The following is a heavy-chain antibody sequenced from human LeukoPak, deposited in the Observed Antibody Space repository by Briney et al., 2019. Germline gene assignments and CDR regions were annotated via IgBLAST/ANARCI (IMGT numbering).Heavy chain of an antibody. V-gene: IGHV1-18*01. CDR3: AREGDYYGSRSQKGYHYYMDV. J-gene: IGHJ6*03. CDR2: ISGYTGHT. Sequence: GASVKVSCKASGYRFNTYAISWVRQAPGQGLEWVGWISGYTGHTENAQKFQGRVTMTTDTSTSTAYMELRSLRSDDTAVYYCAREGDYYGSRSQKGYHYYMDVWGKGTTVTVSS. D-gene: IGHD3-10*01. CDR1: GYRFNTYA.